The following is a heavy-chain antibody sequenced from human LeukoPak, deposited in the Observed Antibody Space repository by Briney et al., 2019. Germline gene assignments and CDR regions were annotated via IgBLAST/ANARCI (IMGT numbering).Heavy chain of an antibody. Sequence: GGSLRLSCAASGFTFSSYWMSLVRQAPGKGLEGVGNIKQDGSEKYYVDSVKGRFTISRDNAKDSLHLQMNSLRAEDTAVYYCARWVSCSSTSCYAAEYFQHWGQGTLVTVSS. CDR3: ARWVSCSSTSCYAAEYFQH. D-gene: IGHD2-2*01. V-gene: IGHV3-7*01. CDR2: IKQDGSEK. CDR1: GFTFSSYW. J-gene: IGHJ1*01.